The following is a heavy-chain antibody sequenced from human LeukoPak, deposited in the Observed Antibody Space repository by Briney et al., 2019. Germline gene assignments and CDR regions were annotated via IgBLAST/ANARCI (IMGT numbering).Heavy chain of an antibody. V-gene: IGHV3-21*01. Sequence: GGSLTLSCAASGFTFSTSAMNWVRQVPGKGLEWVSSIDWDSSHIYYAASVEGRFTISRDNGRNSVYLQMNSLRAEDTAVYYCARDPLRYLRIGHYDYWGQGTLVAVSS. CDR2: IDWDSSHI. CDR1: GFTFSTSA. D-gene: IGHD3-9*01. CDR3: ARDPLRYLRIGHYDY. J-gene: IGHJ4*02.